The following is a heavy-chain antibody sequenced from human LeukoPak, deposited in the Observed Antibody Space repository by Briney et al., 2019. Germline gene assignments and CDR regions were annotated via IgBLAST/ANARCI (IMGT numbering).Heavy chain of an antibody. D-gene: IGHD1-26*01. CDR1: GFSFSSHT. CDR2: ISYDGSNK. CDR3: ARREGGTTLDY. Sequence: GGSLRLSCAASGFSFSSHTMHWVRQAPGKGLEWVAVISYDGSNKYYVDSVKGRFTISRDNSKNTLYLQMNSLRTGDTAVYYCARREGGTTLDYWGQGTLVTVSS. V-gene: IGHV3-30*04. J-gene: IGHJ4*02.